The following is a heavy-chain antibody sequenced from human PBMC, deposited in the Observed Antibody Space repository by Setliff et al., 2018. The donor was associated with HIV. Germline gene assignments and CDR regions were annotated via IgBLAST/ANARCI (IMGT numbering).Heavy chain of an antibody. CDR1: GGSIRGSNYY. J-gene: IGHJ4*02. Sequence: SETLSLTCTVSGGSIRGSNYYWAWIRQPPGKGLEWIGSSYYSGSTYYHPSLKSRVTISVDTSKNQFSLKLTSVTAADTAIYYCATDTAFLQEGTEFWGQGALVTVSS. D-gene: IGHD5-18*01. V-gene: IGHV4-39*01. CDR2: SYYSGST. CDR3: ATDTAFLQEGTEF.